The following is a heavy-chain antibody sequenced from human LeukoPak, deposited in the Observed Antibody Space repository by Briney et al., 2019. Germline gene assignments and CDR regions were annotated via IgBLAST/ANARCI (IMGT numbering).Heavy chain of an antibody. Sequence: GASVKVSCKASGYTFTSYDINWVRQATGQGLEWMGGIIPIFGTANYAQKFQGRVTITADESTSTAYMELSSLRSEDTAVYYCARLYYYDSSGYYYGFDYWGQGTLVTVSS. J-gene: IGHJ4*02. CDR2: IIPIFGTA. CDR1: GYTFTSYD. D-gene: IGHD3-22*01. CDR3: ARLYYYDSSGYYYGFDY. V-gene: IGHV1-69*13.